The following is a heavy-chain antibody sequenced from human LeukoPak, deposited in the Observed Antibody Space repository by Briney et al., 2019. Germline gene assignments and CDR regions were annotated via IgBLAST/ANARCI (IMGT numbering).Heavy chain of an antibody. D-gene: IGHD3-10*01. J-gene: IGHJ6*03. V-gene: IGHV3-48*01. CDR2: IRSTGSTT. CDR1: GFTFSSYS. Sequence: GGSLRLSCAASGFTFSSYSMNWVRQAPGKGLEWGSYIRSTGSTTYHADSVKGRLTISRDNAKNSLYLQMNSLRVEDTAVYYCARGRGALGYMDVWGKGTTVTVSS. CDR3: ARGRGALGYMDV.